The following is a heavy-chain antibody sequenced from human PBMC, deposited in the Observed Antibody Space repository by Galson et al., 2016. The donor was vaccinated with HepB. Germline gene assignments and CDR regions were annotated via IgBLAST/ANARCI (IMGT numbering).Heavy chain of an antibody. CDR1: RFRFDDYA. CDR2: IRSKAYGGTT. V-gene: IGHV3-49*03. J-gene: IGHJ3*02. CDR3: TSGGMRNIAARRVAFAI. D-gene: IGHD6-6*01. Sequence: SLRLSCAASRFRFDDYAMSWFRQAPGKGLEWVGFIRSKAYGGTTEYAASVKGRFTISRDDSKNIAYLQMNSLKTEDTDVYYCTSGGMRNIAARRVAFAIWGQGTMVSVSS.